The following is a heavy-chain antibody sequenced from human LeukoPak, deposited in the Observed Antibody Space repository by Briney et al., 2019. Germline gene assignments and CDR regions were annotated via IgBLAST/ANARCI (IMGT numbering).Heavy chain of an antibody. D-gene: IGHD1-26*01. CDR3: ASQPRGSPNGGVFDY. J-gene: IGHJ4*02. CDR1: GFTFSSYA. Sequence: GGSLTLSCAASGFTFSSYAMSWVRQAPGKGLEWVSAISGSGGSTYYADSVKGRFTISRDNSKNTLYLQMNSLRAEDTAVYYCASQPRGSPNGGVFDYWGQGTLVTVSS. CDR2: ISGSGGST. V-gene: IGHV3-23*01.